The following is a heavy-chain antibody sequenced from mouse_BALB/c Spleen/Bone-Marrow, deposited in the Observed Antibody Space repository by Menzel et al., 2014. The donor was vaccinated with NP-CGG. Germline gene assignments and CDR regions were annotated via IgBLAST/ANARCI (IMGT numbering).Heavy chain of an antibody. D-gene: IGHD2-1*01. CDR2: ISTGGTII. CDR1: GFTFSNFG. V-gene: IGHV5-17*02. CDR3: ARSQFYGNYFEY. J-gene: IGHJ2*01. Sequence: EVKLVESGGGLVQPGGSRKLSCAASGFTFSNFGMHWVRQAPEKGPEWVAFISTGGTIIYYADTVKGRFTISRDNPKNTLFLQMTSLRSEDTAIYFCARSQFYGNYFEYWGQGTTLTVSS.